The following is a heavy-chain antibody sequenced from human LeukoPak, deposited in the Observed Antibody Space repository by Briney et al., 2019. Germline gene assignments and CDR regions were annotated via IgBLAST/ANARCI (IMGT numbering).Heavy chain of an antibody. J-gene: IGHJ5*02. Sequence: GGSLRLSCAASGFTFSSYEMNWVRQAPGKGLDWVSYISSSGSTIYYADSVKGRFTISRDNAKNSLYLQMHSLRAEDTAVYYCARSHGGNYNWFDPWGQGTLVTVSS. V-gene: IGHV3-48*03. D-gene: IGHD4-23*01. CDR2: ISSSGSTI. CDR3: ARSHGGNYNWFDP. CDR1: GFTFSSYE.